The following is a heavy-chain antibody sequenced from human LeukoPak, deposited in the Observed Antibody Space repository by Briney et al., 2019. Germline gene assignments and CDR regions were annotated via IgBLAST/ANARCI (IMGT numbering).Heavy chain of an antibody. CDR1: GFTFSSYW. V-gene: IGHV3-74*01. CDR3: ARGMTTLTTPDY. D-gene: IGHD4-17*01. CDR2: IHSDGSST. Sequence: GSLRLSCAASGFTFSSYWMHWVRQAPGKGLVWVSRIHSDGSSTSYADSVKGRFTIARDNVMNKVYLQMNSLSADDTGVYFCARGMTTLTTPDYWGQGTLVTVSS. J-gene: IGHJ4*02.